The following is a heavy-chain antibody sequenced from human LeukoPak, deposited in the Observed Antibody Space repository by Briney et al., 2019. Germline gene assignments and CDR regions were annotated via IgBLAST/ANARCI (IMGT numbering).Heavy chain of an antibody. CDR1: GFTFSSYS. Sequence: GGSLRLSCAASGFTFSSYSMNWVRQAPGKGLEWVSYISSSSSTIYYADSVKGRFTISRDNSKNTLYLQMNSLRAEDTAVYYCAKEVGATNDAFDIWGQGTMVTVSS. CDR3: AKEVGATNDAFDI. V-gene: IGHV3-48*01. CDR2: ISSSSSTI. J-gene: IGHJ3*02. D-gene: IGHD1-26*01.